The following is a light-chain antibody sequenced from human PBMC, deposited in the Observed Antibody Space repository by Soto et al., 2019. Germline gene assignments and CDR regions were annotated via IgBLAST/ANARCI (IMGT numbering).Light chain of an antibody. V-gene: IGKV1-9*01. CDR3: LQFDDFPRM. CDR1: QDIGSY. Sequence: MQLTQSPSSLSASVGDGVTITCRASQDIGSYLAWYQQKPGRAPKLLIYVASTLQSGVPSRFSGSGSGADFTLTISSLQPEDSATYYCLQFDDFPRMFGQGTRVEI. J-gene: IGKJ1*01. CDR2: VAS.